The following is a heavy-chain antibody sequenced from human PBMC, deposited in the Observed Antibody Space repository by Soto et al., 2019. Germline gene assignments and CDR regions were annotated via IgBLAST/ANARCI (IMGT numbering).Heavy chain of an antibody. J-gene: IGHJ6*02. CDR2: IDPSDSYT. D-gene: IGHD3-10*01. V-gene: IGHV5-10-1*01. Sequence: GESLKISCKGSGYSFTSYWISWVRQMPGKGLEWMGRIDPSDSYTNYSPSFQGHVTISADKSISTAYLQWSSLKASDTAMYYCASHNYGSGSRYYYYGMDVWGQGTTVTVSS. CDR3: ASHNYGSGSRYYYYGMDV. CDR1: GYSFTSYW.